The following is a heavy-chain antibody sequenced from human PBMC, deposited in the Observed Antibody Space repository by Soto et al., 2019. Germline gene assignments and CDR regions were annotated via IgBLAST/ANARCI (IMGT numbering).Heavy chain of an antibody. Sequence: GESLKISCAGSGFTLSNYEMNWVRQAPGKGLEWVSYISTGGSSIYYADSVKGRFTIARDNGKNSVYLQMSSLRAEDTATYYCARERGGLSGADVWGQGTTVTVSS. J-gene: IGHJ6*02. CDR3: ARERGGLSGADV. CDR1: GFTLSNYE. D-gene: IGHD1-26*01. CDR2: ISTGGSSI. V-gene: IGHV3-48*03.